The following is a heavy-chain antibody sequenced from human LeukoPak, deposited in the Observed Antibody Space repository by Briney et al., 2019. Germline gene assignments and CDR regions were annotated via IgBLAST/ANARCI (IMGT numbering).Heavy chain of an antibody. D-gene: IGHD4-23*01. CDR1: GGSISSSSYY. Sequence: PSETLSLTCTVSGGSISSSSYYWSWIRQHPGKGLEWIGYIYYSGSTYYNPSLKSRVTISVDTSKSQFSLKLSSVTAADTAVYYCARQTTVVTPGVTYYFDYWGQGTLVTVSS. CDR2: IYYSGST. J-gene: IGHJ4*02. CDR3: ARQTTVVTPGVTYYFDY. V-gene: IGHV4-31*03.